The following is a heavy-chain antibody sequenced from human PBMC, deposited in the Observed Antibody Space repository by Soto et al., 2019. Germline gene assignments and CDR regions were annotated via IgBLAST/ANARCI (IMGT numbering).Heavy chain of an antibody. D-gene: IGHD6-13*01. CDR3: ASDLAAGDY. V-gene: IGHV1-46*03. CDR2: INPASGST. Sequence: QVQLVQSGAEVKKHGASVKLSCRTSGYTFTHYYIHWVRQAPGQGLEWLVIINPASGSTNYAHDFQGKVTLTMVTSSTTVYMELSCLRAEDTAIFYCASDLAAGDYWGQGTLGTVSS. CDR1: GYTFTHYY. J-gene: IGHJ4*02.